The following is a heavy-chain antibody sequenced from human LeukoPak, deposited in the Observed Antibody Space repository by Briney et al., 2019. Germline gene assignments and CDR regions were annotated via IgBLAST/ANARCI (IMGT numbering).Heavy chain of an antibody. D-gene: IGHD2-2*01. Sequence: ASVKASCKASGGTFSSYAISWVRQAPGQGLEWMGGIIPIFGTANYAQKFQGRVTITADESTSTAYMELSSLRSEDTAVYYCAREKLKYQPFDPWGQGTLVTVSS. V-gene: IGHV1-69*13. CDR2: IIPIFGTA. J-gene: IGHJ5*02. CDR3: AREKLKYQPFDP. CDR1: GGTFSSYA.